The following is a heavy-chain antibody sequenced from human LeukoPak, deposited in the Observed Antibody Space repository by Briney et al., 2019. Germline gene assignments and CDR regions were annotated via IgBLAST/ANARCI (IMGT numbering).Heavy chain of an antibody. J-gene: IGHJ4*02. CDR3: ARGFPRDDFWGPLDY. V-gene: IGHV1-18*01. D-gene: IGHD3-3*01. CDR1: GYTFTSYG. Sequence: ASVKVSCKASGYTFTSYGISWVRQAPGQGLEWMGWISAYNGNTNYAQNVQGRVTMTTDTSTSTAYMELRSLRSDDTAVYYCARGFPRDDFWGPLDYWGQGTLVTVSS. CDR2: ISAYNGNT.